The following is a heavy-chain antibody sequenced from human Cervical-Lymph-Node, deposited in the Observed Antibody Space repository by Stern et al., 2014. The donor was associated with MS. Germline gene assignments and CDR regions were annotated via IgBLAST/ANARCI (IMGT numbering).Heavy chain of an antibody. CDR2: INPSGDTT. D-gene: IGHD1-26*01. CDR3: ARASRKSGSYHPGWFDP. CDR1: GDTITTYF. Sequence: QVQLVQSGAEVKKPGASLKLSCQASGDTITTYFMHWLRQAPGQGLEWMGIINPSGDTTTYAQKFEDRIIMTRDTSTSTVYMELSTLTSDDTAIYYCARASRKSGSYHPGWFDPWGQGTLVTVSS. J-gene: IGHJ5*02. V-gene: IGHV1-46*01.